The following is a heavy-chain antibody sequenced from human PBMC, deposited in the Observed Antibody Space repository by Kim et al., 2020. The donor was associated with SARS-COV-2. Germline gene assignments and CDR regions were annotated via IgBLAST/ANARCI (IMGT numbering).Heavy chain of an antibody. D-gene: IGHD6-13*01. Sequence: SETLSLTCTVSGGSISSYYWSWIRQPPGKGLEWIWCIYYTGSTTYNPSLKSRVTISVDTSNNQFSLKVSSVTAADTAVYYCARVSSWTGGSGGVDVWGQGTTVTVSS. V-gene: IGHV4-59*01. CDR1: GGSISSYY. CDR3: ARVSSWTGGSGGVDV. CDR2: IYYTGST. J-gene: IGHJ6*02.